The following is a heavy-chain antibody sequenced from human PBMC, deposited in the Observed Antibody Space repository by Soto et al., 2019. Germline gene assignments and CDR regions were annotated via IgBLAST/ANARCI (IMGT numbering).Heavy chain of an antibody. J-gene: IGHJ6*02. Sequence: GGSLRLSCAASGFTFSSYSMNWVRQAPGKGLEWVSSISSSSSYIYYADSVKGRFTISRDNAKNSLYLQMNSLRAEDTAVYCCARDLSLIYDSSGSRGMDVWGQGTTVTVSS. CDR1: GFTFSSYS. CDR2: ISSSSSYI. V-gene: IGHV3-21*01. CDR3: ARDLSLIYDSSGSRGMDV. D-gene: IGHD3-22*01.